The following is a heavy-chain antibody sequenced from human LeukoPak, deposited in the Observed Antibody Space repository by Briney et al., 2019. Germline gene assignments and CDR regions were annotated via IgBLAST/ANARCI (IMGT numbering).Heavy chain of an antibody. Sequence: SETLSLTCTVSGGSISSYYWSWIRQPPGKGLEWIGYIYYSGSTNYNPSLKSRVTISVDTSKNQFSLKLSSVTAADTAVYYCAGTGAARLGYWGQGTLVTVSS. CDR3: AGTGAARLGY. V-gene: IGHV4-59*12. J-gene: IGHJ4*02. CDR2: IYYSGST. CDR1: GGSISSYY. D-gene: IGHD6-6*01.